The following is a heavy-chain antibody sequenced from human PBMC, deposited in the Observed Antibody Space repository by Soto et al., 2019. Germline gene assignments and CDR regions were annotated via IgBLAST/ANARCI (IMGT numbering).Heavy chain of an antibody. CDR3: ARANSSTWYKLEYKWFDP. V-gene: IGHV4-59*01. J-gene: IGHJ5*02. CDR2: MYYSETT. CDR1: GASINDYY. D-gene: IGHD6-13*01. Sequence: LSLTCTVSGASINDYYWSWIRQTPGKGLEWVGFMYYSETTKYNPSLKGRVNMSLDTSKNQVSLHLKSVTAADTAVYYCARANSSTWYKLEYKWFDPWGQGTLVTVSS.